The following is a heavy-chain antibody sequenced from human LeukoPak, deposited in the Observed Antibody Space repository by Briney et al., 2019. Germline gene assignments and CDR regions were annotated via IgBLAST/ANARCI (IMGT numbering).Heavy chain of an antibody. Sequence: PGESLKISCKGSGYSFTSYWIGWVRQMPGKGLEWMGIICPGDSDTRYSPSFQGQVTMSADKSISTAYLQWSSLKASDTAMYYCARSTAAGGGPVRDFDFWGQGTLVTVSS. CDR1: GYSFTSYW. CDR3: ARSTAAGGGPVRDFDF. D-gene: IGHD6-25*01. V-gene: IGHV5-51*01. CDR2: ICPGDSDT. J-gene: IGHJ4*02.